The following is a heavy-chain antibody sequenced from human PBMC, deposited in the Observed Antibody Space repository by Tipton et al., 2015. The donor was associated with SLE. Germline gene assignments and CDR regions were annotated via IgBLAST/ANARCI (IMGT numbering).Heavy chain of an antibody. D-gene: IGHD3-9*01. Sequence: TLSLTCTVSGGSISSSSYYWGWIRQPPGKGLEWIGSIYYSGSTYYNPSLKSRVTISVDTSKNQFSLELSSVTAADTAVYYCAGTNYDVLTGYHRVDTFDIWGQGTMVTVS. V-gene: IGHV4-39*07. J-gene: IGHJ3*02. CDR3: AGTNYDVLTGYHRVDTFDI. CDR1: GGSISSSSYY. CDR2: IYYSGST.